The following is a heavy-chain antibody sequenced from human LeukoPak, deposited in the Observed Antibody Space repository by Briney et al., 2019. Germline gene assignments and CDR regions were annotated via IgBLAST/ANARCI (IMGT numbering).Heavy chain of an antibody. V-gene: IGHV4-38-2*02. CDR1: GYSISSGYY. J-gene: IGHJ4*02. CDR3: ARAHYDSSGYYFDY. D-gene: IGHD3-22*01. CDR2: IYGDGST. Sequence: PSETLSLTCTVSGYSISSGYYWTWIRQPPGKGLEWIGFIYGDGSTKYNPSLKSRVTMSVDTSKNQFSLKLSSATAADTAVYYCARAHYDSSGYYFDYWGQGTLVTVSS.